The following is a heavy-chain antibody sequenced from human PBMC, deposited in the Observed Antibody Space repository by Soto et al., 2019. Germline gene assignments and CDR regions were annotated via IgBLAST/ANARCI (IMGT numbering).Heavy chain of an antibody. V-gene: IGHV4-31*03. CDR1: GGSISSGGYY. CDR3: AREQTYCSSTSCYTGTLYY. J-gene: IGHJ4*02. CDR2: IYYSGST. D-gene: IGHD2-2*02. Sequence: QVQLQESGPGLVKPSQTLSLTCTVSGGSISSGGYYWSWIRQHPGKGLEWIGYIYYSGSTYYNPSIKSRVTISVDTSKNQFSLKLSSVTAADTAVYYCAREQTYCSSTSCYTGTLYYWGQGTLVTVSS.